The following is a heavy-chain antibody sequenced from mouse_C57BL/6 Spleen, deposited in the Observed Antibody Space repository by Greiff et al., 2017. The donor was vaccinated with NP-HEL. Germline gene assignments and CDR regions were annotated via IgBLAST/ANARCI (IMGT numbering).Heavy chain of an antibody. CDR3: ARDRPYDHGVDY. CDR1: GFTFSNYA. Sequence: EVHLVESGGGLVKPGGSLKLSCAASGFTFSNYAMSWVRQTPEKRLEWVATISDGGSYTYYPDNVKGRFTISRDNAKNNLYLQMSHLKSEDTAMYYCARDRPYDHGVDYWGQGTTLTVSS. J-gene: IGHJ2*01. CDR2: ISDGGSYT. V-gene: IGHV5-4*01. D-gene: IGHD2-3*01.